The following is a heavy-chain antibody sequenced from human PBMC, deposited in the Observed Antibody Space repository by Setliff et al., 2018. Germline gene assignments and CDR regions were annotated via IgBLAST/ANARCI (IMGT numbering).Heavy chain of an antibody. CDR1: GYTFTSFD. V-gene: IGHV1-18*01. CDR2: ISAYNGNT. Sequence: ASVKVSCKASGYTFTSFDISWVRQAPGQGLEWMGWISAYNGNTNFAPKLQGRVTMTTDTSTSTAYMELRSLSSDDTAVYYCARDRRNIVVAVVNAAFDIWGQGTMVTVSS. D-gene: IGHD2-15*01. J-gene: IGHJ3*02. CDR3: ARDRRNIVVAVVNAAFDI.